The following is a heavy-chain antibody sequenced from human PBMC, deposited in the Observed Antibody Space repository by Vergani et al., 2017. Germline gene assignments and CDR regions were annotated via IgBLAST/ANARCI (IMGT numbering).Heavy chain of an antibody. CDR3: ARARAVAGSVYFDY. D-gene: IGHD6-19*01. CDR1: GGSFSGYY. CDR2: INHSGST. J-gene: IGHJ4*02. Sequence: QVQLQQWGAGLLKPSETLSLTCAVYGGSFSGYYWSWIRQPPGKGLEWIGEINHSGSTNCNPSLKSRVTISVDTSKNQFSLKLSSVTAADTAVYYCARARAVAGSVYFDYWGQGTLVTVSS. V-gene: IGHV4-34*01.